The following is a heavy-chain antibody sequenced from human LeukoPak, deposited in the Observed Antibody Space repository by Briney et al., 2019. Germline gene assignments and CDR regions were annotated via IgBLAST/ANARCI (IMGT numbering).Heavy chain of an antibody. D-gene: IGHD4-17*01. CDR3: VRGGYGDYGRGS. J-gene: IGHJ5*02. CDR1: GFTFRSYK. CDR2: IYSSGSTT. Sequence: GGSLRLSCVASGFTFRSYKMNWVRPAPGKGLEWIAYIYSSGSTTYYADSVKGRFTVSRDNAKNSLYLQMNSLRVEDTAVYYCVRGGYGDYGRGSWGQGTLLTVSS. V-gene: IGHV3-48*03.